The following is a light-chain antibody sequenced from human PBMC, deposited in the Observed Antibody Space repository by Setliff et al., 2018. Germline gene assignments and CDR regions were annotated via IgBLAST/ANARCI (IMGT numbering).Light chain of an antibody. V-gene: IGLV8-61*01. Sequence: QTVVTQEPSFSVSPGGTVTLTCGLNSGSVSSNYNPSWYQQTPGQAPRTLIYSTNTRSSGVPDRFSGSILGNKAALTITGAQADDESDYYCVLNMGSDIYVFGSGTKVTVL. J-gene: IGLJ1*01. CDR3: VLNMGSDIYV. CDR2: STN. CDR1: SGSVSSNYN.